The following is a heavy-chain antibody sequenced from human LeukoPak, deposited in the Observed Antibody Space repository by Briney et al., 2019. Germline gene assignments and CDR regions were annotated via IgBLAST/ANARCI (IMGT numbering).Heavy chain of an antibody. Sequence: PGGSLRLSCAASGFTFTNYAMRWVRQAPGKGLAWVSLICSSGGNAYYADSVHARVPISRDNSKNPLYLQMSSLRADDTALYYCAKDGFRWDCSDGSCYPFGYWGQGTLVTVSS. CDR3: AKDGFRWDCSDGSCYPFGY. CDR2: ICSSGGNA. D-gene: IGHD2-15*01. CDR1: GFTFTNYA. J-gene: IGHJ4*02. V-gene: IGHV3-23*01.